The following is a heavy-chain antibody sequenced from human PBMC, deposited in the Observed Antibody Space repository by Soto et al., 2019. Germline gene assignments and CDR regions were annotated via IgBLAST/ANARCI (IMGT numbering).Heavy chain of an antibody. D-gene: IGHD2-2*01. V-gene: IGHV4-39*01. J-gene: IGHJ6*02. Sequence: QLQLQESGPGLVKPSETLSLTCTVSGVYISSSSYYWGWIRQPPGKGLEWIGNMYFSGATFYNASPKGRAPISVAPSKSQFSLRRNAVTATDTGVYYWASASVVIPAVWYHYPMDVWGQGTAVTVSS. CDR1: GVYISSSSYY. CDR3: ASASVVIPAVWYHYPMDV. CDR2: MYFSGAT.